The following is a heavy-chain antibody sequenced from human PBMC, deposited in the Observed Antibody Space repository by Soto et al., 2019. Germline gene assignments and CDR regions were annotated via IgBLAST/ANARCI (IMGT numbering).Heavy chain of an antibody. CDR1: GFTFSSYG. J-gene: IGHJ5*02. D-gene: IGHD6-25*01. CDR2: IWYDGSNK. V-gene: IGHV3-33*01. Sequence: QVQLVESGGGVVQPGRSLRLSCAASGFTFSSYGMHWVRQAPGKGLEWVAVIWYDGSNKYYADSVKGRFTISRDNSKNTLYLQMNILRAEDTAVYYCARDRIAANNWFDPWGQGTMVTVSS. CDR3: ARDRIAANNWFDP.